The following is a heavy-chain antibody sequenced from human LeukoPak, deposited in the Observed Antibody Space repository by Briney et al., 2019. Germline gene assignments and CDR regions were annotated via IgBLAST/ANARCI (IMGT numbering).Heavy chain of an antibody. CDR2: IYPGDSDT. Sequence: GESLKISCKGSGYNFANYWIGWVRQMPGKGLEWMGIIYPGDSDTRFSPSFQGQVTISADKSISTAYLQWSSLKASDTAMYYCARSPGSLYYDGSRYYSDYWGQGTLVTVSS. CDR1: GYNFANYW. J-gene: IGHJ4*02. CDR3: ARSPGSLYYDGSRYYSDY. V-gene: IGHV5-51*01. D-gene: IGHD3-22*01.